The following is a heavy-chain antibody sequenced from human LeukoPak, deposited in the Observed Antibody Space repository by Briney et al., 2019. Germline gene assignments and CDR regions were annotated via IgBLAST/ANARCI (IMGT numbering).Heavy chain of an antibody. CDR3: ARGPHYTSGWYFDY. CDR2: IYTSGST. CDR1: GGPISSYY. J-gene: IGHJ4*02. V-gene: IGHV4-4*07. D-gene: IGHD6-19*01. Sequence: PSETLSLTCTVSGGPISSYYWSWIRQPAGKGLEWIGRIYTSGSTNYNPSLKSRVTMSVDTSKNQFSLKLSSVTAADTAVYYCARGPHYTSGWYFDYWGQGTLVTVSS.